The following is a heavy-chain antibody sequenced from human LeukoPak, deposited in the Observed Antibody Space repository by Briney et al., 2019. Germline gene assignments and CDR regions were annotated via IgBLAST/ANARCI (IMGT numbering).Heavy chain of an antibody. D-gene: IGHD2-2*02. V-gene: IGHV3-30*02. J-gene: IGHJ4*02. CDR1: GFTFSSHG. CDR3: AKEGCSSTSCYTPPFDD. Sequence: GGCLRLSLSVDGFTFSSHGIASVRQAPGRGLGWVAFIRYDGSNTYYADSVKGRFTISRDNSKNTLYLQMNSLGAEDTAVYYCAKEGCSSTSCYTPPFDDWGQGTLVTVSS. CDR2: IRYDGSNT.